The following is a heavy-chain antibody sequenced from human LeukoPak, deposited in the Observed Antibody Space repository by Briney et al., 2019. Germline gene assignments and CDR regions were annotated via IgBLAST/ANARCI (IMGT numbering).Heavy chain of an antibody. CDR3: ARDVQAGPGY. D-gene: IGHD6-19*01. J-gene: IGHJ4*02. Sequence: PGGPLRLSCAASGFTFSSYWMHWVRQAPGKGLAWVSRINSDGSRTTYADSVKGRFTISRDNAKNTLHLQMNSLRAEDTAVYYCARDVQAGPGYWGQGTLVTVSS. V-gene: IGHV3-74*01. CDR1: GFTFSSYW. CDR2: INSDGSRT.